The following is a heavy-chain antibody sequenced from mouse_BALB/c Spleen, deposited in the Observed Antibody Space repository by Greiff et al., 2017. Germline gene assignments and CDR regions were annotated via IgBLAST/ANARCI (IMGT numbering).Heavy chain of an antibody. CDR3: ARANWDVWYFDV. V-gene: IGHV3-8*02. J-gene: IGHJ1*01. CDR2: ISYSGST. CDR1: GDSITSGY. D-gene: IGHD4-1*01. Sequence: EVQRVESGPSLVKPSQTLSLTCSVTGDSITSGYWNWIRKFPGNKLEYMGYISYSGSTYYNPSLKSRISITRDTSKNQYYLQLNSVTTEDTATYYCARANWDVWYFDVWGAGTTVTVSS.